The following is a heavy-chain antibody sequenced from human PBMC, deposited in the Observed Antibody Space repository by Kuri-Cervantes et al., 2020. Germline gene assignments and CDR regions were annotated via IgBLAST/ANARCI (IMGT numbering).Heavy chain of an antibody. CDR1: GFTFSSYW. Sequence: GESLKISCAASGFTFSSYWMHWVRQAPGKGLVWVSRINSDGSSTSYADSVKGRFTISRDNSKNTLYLQMNSLRAEDMAVYYCGKGVTTVTSVAFDIWGQGTMVTVSS. CDR2: INSDGSST. D-gene: IGHD4-17*01. V-gene: IGHV3-74*01. J-gene: IGHJ3*02. CDR3: GKGVTTVTSVAFDI.